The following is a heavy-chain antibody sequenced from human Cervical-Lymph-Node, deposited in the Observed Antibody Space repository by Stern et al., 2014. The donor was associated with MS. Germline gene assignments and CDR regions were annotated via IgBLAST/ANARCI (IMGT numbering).Heavy chain of an antibody. V-gene: IGHV3-33*01. J-gene: IGHJ4*02. CDR3: ARASYGSGSYYFDP. D-gene: IGHD3-10*01. CDR1: GFTFSTYD. CDR2: IRSYGSYK. Sequence: QVQLVQSGGGVVQPGTSLGLFCAASGFTFSTYDMHWVRQAPGKGLEWVAIIRSYGSYKYYADSVKGRFTTSRDNSQNTLYLQIDSLRAEDTAVYYCARASYGSGSYYFDPWGQGTLVTVSS.